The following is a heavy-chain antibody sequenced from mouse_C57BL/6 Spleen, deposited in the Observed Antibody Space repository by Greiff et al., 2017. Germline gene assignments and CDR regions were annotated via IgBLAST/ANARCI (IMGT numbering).Heavy chain of an antibody. J-gene: IGHJ4*01. D-gene: IGHD1-1*01. CDR2: IDPSDSYT. V-gene: IGHV1-59*01. CDR3: ARRYGSSYDYYAMDY. CDR1: GYTFTSYW. Sequence: QVQLQQPGAELVRPGTSVKLSCKASGYTFTSYWMHWVKQRPGQGLEWIGVIDPSDSYTNYNQQFKGKATLTVDTSSSTAYMQLSSLTSEDSAVYYCARRYGSSYDYYAMDYWGQGTSVTVSS.